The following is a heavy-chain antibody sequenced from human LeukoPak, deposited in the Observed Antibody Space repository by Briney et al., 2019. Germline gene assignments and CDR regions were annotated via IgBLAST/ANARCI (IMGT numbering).Heavy chain of an antibody. Sequence: ASATVSCKASGYTFTSYGISWVRQAPGQGLEWMGWISAYNGNTNYAQKLQGRVTMTTDTSTSTAYMELRSLRSDDTAVYYCARDGSKIAVAGSIDYWGQGTLVTVSS. V-gene: IGHV1-18*04. J-gene: IGHJ4*02. CDR2: ISAYNGNT. D-gene: IGHD6-19*01. CDR1: GYTFTSYG. CDR3: ARDGSKIAVAGSIDY.